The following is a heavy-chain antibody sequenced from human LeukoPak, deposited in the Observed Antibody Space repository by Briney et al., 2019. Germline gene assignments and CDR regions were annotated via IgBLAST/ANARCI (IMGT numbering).Heavy chain of an antibody. Sequence: GGSLRLSCAASGITLSNYGRSWVRQAPGKGLEWVAGISGSGGSKNYADCGKGRFTISRENAKNAVYLQMNSLRAEDTAVYFCAKRGVVIRVILVGFHKEAYYFDSWGQGALVTVSS. CDR1: GITLSNYG. CDR2: ISGSGGSK. CDR3: AKRGVVIRVILVGFHKEAYYFDS. D-gene: IGHD3-22*01. J-gene: IGHJ4*02. V-gene: IGHV3-23*01.